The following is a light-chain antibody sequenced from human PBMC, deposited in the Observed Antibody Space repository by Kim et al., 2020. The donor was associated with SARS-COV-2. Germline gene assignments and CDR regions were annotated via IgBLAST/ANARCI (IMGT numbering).Light chain of an antibody. CDR1: ESIVSS. J-gene: IGKJ2*01. V-gene: IGKV6-21*01. Sequence: EVVLTQSPYFQSVTPGEKVTITCRASESIVSSLHWFQQKPNQSPKLLITYSSQSFSGVPSRFSGIRSGTTFTLTIDGLEVEDVATYYCHQSGTLPYTFGRGTKLEI. CDR2: YSS. CDR3: HQSGTLPYT.